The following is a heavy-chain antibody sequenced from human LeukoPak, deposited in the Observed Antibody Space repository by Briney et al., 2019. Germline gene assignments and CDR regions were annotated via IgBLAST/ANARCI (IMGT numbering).Heavy chain of an antibody. J-gene: IGHJ4*02. CDR2: ISYDGSNK. CDR1: GFTFSSYG. CDR3: AKVDDKTGTTSDY. Sequence: GRSLRLSCAASGFTFSSYGMHWVRQAPGKGLEWVAVISYDGSNKYYADSVKGRFTISRDNSKNTLYLQMNSLRAEDTAVYYCAKVDDKTGTTSDYWGQGTLVTVSS. V-gene: IGHV3-30*18. D-gene: IGHD1-7*01.